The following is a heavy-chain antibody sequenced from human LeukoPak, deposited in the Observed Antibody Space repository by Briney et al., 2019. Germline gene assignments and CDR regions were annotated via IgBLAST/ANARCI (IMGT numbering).Heavy chain of an antibody. CDR2: IYHSGST. Sequence: SETLSLTCAVSGGSISSGGYSWSWIRQPPGKGLEWIGYIYHSGSTYYNPSLESRVTISVDRSKNQFSLKLSSVTAADTAVYYCARDRIGYCSSTSCYTGWFDPWGQGTLVTVSS. J-gene: IGHJ5*02. D-gene: IGHD2-2*02. CDR1: GGSISSGGYS. CDR3: ARDRIGYCSSTSCYTGWFDP. V-gene: IGHV4-30-2*01.